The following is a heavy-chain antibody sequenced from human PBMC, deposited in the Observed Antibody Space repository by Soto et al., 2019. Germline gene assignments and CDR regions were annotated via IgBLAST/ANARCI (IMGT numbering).Heavy chain of an antibody. Sequence: PGGSLRLSCAASGFTFSSYAMSWVRQSPGKGLEWVSAISGSGGSTYYADSVKGRFTISRDNSKNTLYLQMNSLRAEDTAVYYCAKDSLLPWDPAMGQMGYWGQGTLVTVSS. V-gene: IGHV3-23*01. J-gene: IGHJ4*02. D-gene: IGHD5-18*01. CDR1: GFTFSSYA. CDR2: ISGSGGST. CDR3: AKDSLLPWDPAMGQMGY.